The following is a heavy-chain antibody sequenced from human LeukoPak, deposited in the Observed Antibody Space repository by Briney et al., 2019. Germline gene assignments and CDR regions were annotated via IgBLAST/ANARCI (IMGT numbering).Heavy chain of an antibody. V-gene: IGHV3-30*18. CDR2: ISYDGSNK. Sequence: GGSLRLSCAASGFTFSSYGMHWVRQAPGKGLEWVAVISYDGSNKYYADSVKGRFTISRDNSKNTLYLQMNSLRAEDTAVYYCAKDLGGIAVAGIDAFDIWGQGTMVTVSS. D-gene: IGHD6-19*01. CDR1: GFTFSSYG. J-gene: IGHJ3*02. CDR3: AKDLGGIAVAGIDAFDI.